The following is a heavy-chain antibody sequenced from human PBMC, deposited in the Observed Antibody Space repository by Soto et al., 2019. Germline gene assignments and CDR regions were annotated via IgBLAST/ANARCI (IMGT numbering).Heavy chain of an antibody. CDR2: ISYDGSNK. D-gene: IGHD4-17*01. CDR3: ARDRGYGGCGWFDP. CDR1: GFTFSSYA. Sequence: QVQLVESGGGVVQPGRSLRLSCAASGFTFSSYAMHWVRQAPGKGLEWVAVISYDGSNKYYADSVKGRFTISRDNSKNTLYLQMNGLRAEDTAVYYCARDRGYGGCGWFDPWGQGTLVTVSS. J-gene: IGHJ5*02. V-gene: IGHV3-30-3*01.